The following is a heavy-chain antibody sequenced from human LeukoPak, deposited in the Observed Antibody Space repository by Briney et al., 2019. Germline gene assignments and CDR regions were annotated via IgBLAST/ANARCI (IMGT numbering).Heavy chain of an antibody. CDR2: IWYDGSNK. D-gene: IGHD1-1*01. J-gene: IGHJ4*02. CDR3: AREEHKNWKIDY. V-gene: IGHV3-33*01. Sequence: TGGSLRLSCAASGFTFSSYGMHWVRQAPGKGLEWVAVIWYDGSNKYYADSVKGRFTISRDNSKNTLYLQMNSLRAEDTAVYYCAREEHKNWKIDYWGQGTLVTVSS. CDR1: GFTFSSYG.